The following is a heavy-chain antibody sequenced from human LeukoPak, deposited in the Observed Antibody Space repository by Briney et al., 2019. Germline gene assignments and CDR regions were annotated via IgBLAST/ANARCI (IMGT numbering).Heavy chain of an antibody. J-gene: IGHJ4*02. V-gene: IGHV3-23*01. CDR2: ITVNDGST. D-gene: IGHD1-1*01. CDR1: GFTFSSSA. CDR3: AKARGDSDWTFDY. Sequence: GGSLRLSCAASGFTFSSSAMTWVRQAPGKGLQWVSAITVNDGSTNSADSVKGRFPLSRDNSKNTLYLQMNSLRVEDTAVHYCAKARGDSDWTFDYWGQGTLVTVSS.